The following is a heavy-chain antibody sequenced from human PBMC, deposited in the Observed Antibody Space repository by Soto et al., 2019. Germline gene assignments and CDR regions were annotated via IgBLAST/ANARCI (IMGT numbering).Heavy chain of an antibody. CDR1: GGSISSVGYY. CDR3: ARVRVAAAGGTFDY. D-gene: IGHD6-13*01. Sequence: QVQLQESGPGLVKPSQTLSLTCTVSGGSISSVGYYWSWIRQHPGKGLEWIGYIYYSGSTYYNPSLTSRDTLSVDTSKNQFSLKLSSVTAADTAVYYCARVRVAAAGGTFDYWGQGTLVTVSS. V-gene: IGHV4-31*03. J-gene: IGHJ4*02. CDR2: IYYSGST.